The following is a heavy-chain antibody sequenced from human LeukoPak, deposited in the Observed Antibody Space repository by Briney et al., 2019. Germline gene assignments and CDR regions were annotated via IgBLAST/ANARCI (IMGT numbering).Heavy chain of an antibody. V-gene: IGHV4-59*01. CDR1: GGSISRYY. CDR3: ARDLAENYFDY. CDR2: IYYMGST. J-gene: IGHJ4*02. Sequence: SETLSLTCTVSGGSISRYYWSWIRQPPGKGLEWIGYIYYMGSTNYNPSLKGRVTISVDTSKNKFSLKLSSVTAGDTAVYYCARDLAENYFDYWGQGTPVTVSS. D-gene: IGHD3-16*01.